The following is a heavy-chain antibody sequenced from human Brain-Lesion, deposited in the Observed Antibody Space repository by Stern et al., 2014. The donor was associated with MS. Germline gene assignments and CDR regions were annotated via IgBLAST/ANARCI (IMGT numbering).Heavy chain of an antibody. CDR1: GGSISSYY. CDR2: IYYSGST. CDR3: ARAELELRYGETVYYFDY. V-gene: IGHV4-59*01. Sequence: QVQLVQSGPGLVKPSETLSLTCTVSGGSISSYYWSWIRQPPGQGLEWIWYIYYSGSTNYNPSLKSRVTISVDTSKNQFSLKLSSVTAADTAVYYCARAELELRYGETVYYFDYWGQGTLVTVSS. J-gene: IGHJ4*02. D-gene: IGHD1-7*01.